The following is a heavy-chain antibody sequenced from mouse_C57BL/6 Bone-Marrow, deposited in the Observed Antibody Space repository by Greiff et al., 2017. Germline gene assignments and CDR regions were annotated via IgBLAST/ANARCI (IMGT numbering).Heavy chain of an antibody. CDR2: INPNNGGT. J-gene: IGHJ4*01. Sequence: EVKVVESGPELVKPGASVKIPCKASGYTFTDYNMDWVKQSHGKSLEWIGDINPNNGGTIYNQKFKGKATLTVDKSSSTAYMELRSLTSEDTAVYYCARSDYRYAMDYWGQGTSVTVSS. CDR3: ARSDYRYAMDY. D-gene: IGHD2-14*01. CDR1: GYTFTDYN. V-gene: IGHV1-18*01.